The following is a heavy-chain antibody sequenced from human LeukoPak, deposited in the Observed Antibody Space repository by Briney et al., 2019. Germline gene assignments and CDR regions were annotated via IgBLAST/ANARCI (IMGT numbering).Heavy chain of an antibody. CDR2: IKHDGSET. CDR1: GFTFSDYY. D-gene: IGHD1-26*01. Sequence: GGSLRLSCAASGFTFSDYYMSWIRQAPGKGLEWVANIKHDGSETYYMDSVKGRFTISRDNAKNSLYLQMNSLRVEDTAVYYCARDDPRVGATETDWGQGALVTVSS. CDR3: ARDDPRVGATETD. J-gene: IGHJ4*02. V-gene: IGHV3-7*01.